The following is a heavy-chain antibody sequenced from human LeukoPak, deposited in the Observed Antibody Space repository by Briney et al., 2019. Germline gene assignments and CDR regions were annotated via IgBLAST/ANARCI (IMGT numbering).Heavy chain of an antibody. CDR1: GFTFTTYS. CDR3: ARRRHYDFWSGYYNGDYSDY. Sequence: GGSLRLSCEASGFTFTTYSMTWVRQAPGKGLEWVSIISSGSSAIFSADALKGRFTISRDDAKNSLYLQMNSLRAEDTALYYCARRRHYDFWSGYYNGDYSDYWGQGTLVTVSS. V-gene: IGHV3-21*04. J-gene: IGHJ4*02. CDR2: ISSGSSAI. D-gene: IGHD3-3*01.